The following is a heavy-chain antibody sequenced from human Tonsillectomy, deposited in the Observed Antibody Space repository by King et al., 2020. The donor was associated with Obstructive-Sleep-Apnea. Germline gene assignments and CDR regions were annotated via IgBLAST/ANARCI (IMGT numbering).Heavy chain of an antibody. Sequence: VQLVQSGAEVKKPGASVKVSCKASGYTFTGYYMHWVRQAPGQGLEWMGWINPNSGGTNYAQKVQGRVTMTRDTSISTAYMELSRLRSDDTAVYYCARDLMEVTPGGMDVWGQGTTVTVSS. CDR3: ARDLMEVTPGGMDV. D-gene: IGHD4-11*01. CDR2: INPNSGGT. V-gene: IGHV1-2*02. J-gene: IGHJ6*02. CDR1: GYTFTGYY.